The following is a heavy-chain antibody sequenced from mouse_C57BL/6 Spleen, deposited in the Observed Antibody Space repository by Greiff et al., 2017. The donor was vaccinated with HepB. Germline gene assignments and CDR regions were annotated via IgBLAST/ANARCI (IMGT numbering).Heavy chain of an antibody. J-gene: IGHJ2*01. CDR2: IRNKANNHAT. Sequence: EVKLMESGGGLVQPGGSMKLSCAASGFTFSDAWMDWVRQSPEKGLEWVAEIRNKANNHATYYAESVKGRFTISRDDSKSSVYLQMNSLRAEDTGIYYCTLWDRLLYYFDYWGQGTTLTVSS. V-gene: IGHV6-6*01. CDR1: GFTFSDAW. D-gene: IGHD4-1*01. CDR3: TLWDRLLYYFDY.